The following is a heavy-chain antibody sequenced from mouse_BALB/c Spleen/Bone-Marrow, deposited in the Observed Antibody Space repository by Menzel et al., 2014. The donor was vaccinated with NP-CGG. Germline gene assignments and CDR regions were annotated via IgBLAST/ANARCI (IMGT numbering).Heavy chain of an antibody. CDR2: ISSGGGNT. D-gene: IGHD3-1*01. V-gene: IGHV5-12-1*01. CDR1: GFAFSSYD. CDR3: ARHGSGYD. Sequence: VQLQQSGGGLVKPGGSLKLSCAASGFAFSSYDMSWVRQTPEKRLEWVAYISSGGGNTYYPDTVKGRFTISRDNAKSTLYLQMSSLKSEDTAMYYCARHGSGYDWGQGTTLTAPS. J-gene: IGHJ2*01.